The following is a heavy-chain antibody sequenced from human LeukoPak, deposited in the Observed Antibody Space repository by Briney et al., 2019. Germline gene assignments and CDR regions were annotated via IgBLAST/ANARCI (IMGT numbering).Heavy chain of an antibody. V-gene: IGHV4-34*01. CDR3: ARDPDNLGYSGSWTDNWFDP. CDR2: INHSGST. J-gene: IGHJ5*02. Sequence: SETLSLTCAVYGGSFSGYYWSWIRQPPGKGLEWIGEINHSGSTNYNPSLKSRVTISVDTSKNQFSLKLSSVTAADTAVYYCARDPDNLGYSGSWTDNWFDPWGQGTLVTVSS. CDR1: GGSFSGYY. D-gene: IGHD6-13*01.